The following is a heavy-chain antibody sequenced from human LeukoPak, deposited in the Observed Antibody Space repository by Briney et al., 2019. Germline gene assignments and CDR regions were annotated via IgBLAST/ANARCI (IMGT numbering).Heavy chain of an antibody. D-gene: IGHD3-22*01. J-gene: IGHJ4*02. V-gene: IGHV3-30*18. CDR1: GFTFSSYG. CDR3: AKGPWYYDSSGSVLGDY. CDR2: ISYDGSNK. Sequence: GGSLRLSCAASGFTFSSYGMHWVRQAPGKGLEWVAVISYDGSNKYYADSVKGRFTISRDNSKNTLYLQMNSLRAEDTAVYYCAKGPWYYDSSGSVLGDYWGRGTLVTVSS.